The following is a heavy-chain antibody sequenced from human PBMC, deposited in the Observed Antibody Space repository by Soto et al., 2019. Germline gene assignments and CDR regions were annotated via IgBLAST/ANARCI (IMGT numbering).Heavy chain of an antibody. CDR1: GVTLSYYG. V-gene: IGHV3-30*02. J-gene: IGHJ4*02. CDR3: AIGHQRDSSGYYSYFDY. D-gene: IGHD3-22*01. Sequence: GGSLRLSCVASGVTLSYYGVHWVRQSPDRGLELVALIGNHGNTAYHADSVKGRFTVSRGNSKNTLYLQMNSLRAEDTAVYYCAIGHQRDSSGYYSYFDYWGQGTLVTVS. CDR2: IGNHGNTA.